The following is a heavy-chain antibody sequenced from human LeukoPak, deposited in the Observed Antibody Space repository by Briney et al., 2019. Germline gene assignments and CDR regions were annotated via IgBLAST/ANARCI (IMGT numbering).Heavy chain of an antibody. CDR1: GFTFSSYS. CDR3: AKDREYQHTQKYNWFDP. V-gene: IGHV3-21*01. J-gene: IGHJ5*02. CDR2: ISSSSSYI. D-gene: IGHD2-2*01. Sequence: GGSLRLSCAASGFTFSSYSMNWVRQAPGKGLEWVSSISSSSSYIYYADSVKGRFTISRDNAKNSLYLQMNSLRAEDTAVYYCAKDREYQHTQKYNWFDPWGQGTLVTVSS.